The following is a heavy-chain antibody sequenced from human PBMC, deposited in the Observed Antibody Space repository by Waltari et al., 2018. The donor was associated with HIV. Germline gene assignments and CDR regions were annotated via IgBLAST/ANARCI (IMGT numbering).Heavy chain of an antibody. Sequence: QVQLQQSGPGLVRPSQTLSLTCAISGDSVLSNNATWNWIRQSPSRGLQWLGRTYYRSKWFNDYAVSVKGRMTINPDTSKNQYSLQLNSVSREDTAVYYCARAVAGSNHFDLWGRGTLLTVSS. CDR3: ARAVAGSNHFDL. D-gene: IGHD6-19*01. J-gene: IGHJ2*01. V-gene: IGHV6-1*01. CDR1: GDSVLSNNAT. CDR2: TYYRSKWFN.